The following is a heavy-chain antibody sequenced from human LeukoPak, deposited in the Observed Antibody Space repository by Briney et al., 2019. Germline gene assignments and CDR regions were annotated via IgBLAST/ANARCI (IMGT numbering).Heavy chain of an antibody. J-gene: IGHJ4*02. V-gene: IGHV3-23*01. CDR3: AKGVAVASPYYFDY. CDR2: ISGSGSST. Sequence: GGSLRLSCAASGFTFSSYAMSWVRQAPGKGLEWVSPISGSGSSTYYADSVKGRFTISRDSSKNTLYLQMNSLRAEDTAVYYCAKGVAVASPYYFDYWGQGTLATVSS. CDR1: GFTFSSYA. D-gene: IGHD6-19*01.